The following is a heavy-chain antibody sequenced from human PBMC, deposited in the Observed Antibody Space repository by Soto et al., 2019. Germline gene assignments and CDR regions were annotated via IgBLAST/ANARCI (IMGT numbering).Heavy chain of an antibody. D-gene: IGHD2-2*01. J-gene: IGHJ4*02. Sequence: ASVKVSCKASGYTFTSYAMHWVRQAPGQRLEWMGWVNAGNGNTKYSQKFQGRVTITRDTSASTAYMELSSLRSEDTAVYYCARAPSAPDCSSTSCYGALPASFDYWGQGTLVTVSS. CDR2: VNAGNGNT. CDR1: GYTFTSYA. V-gene: IGHV1-3*01. CDR3: ARAPSAPDCSSTSCYGALPASFDY.